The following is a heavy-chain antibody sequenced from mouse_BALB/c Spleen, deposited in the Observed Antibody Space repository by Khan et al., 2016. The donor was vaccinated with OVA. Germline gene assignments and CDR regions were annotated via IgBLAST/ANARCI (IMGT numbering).Heavy chain of an antibody. CDR2: IDPFSGGT. V-gene: IGHV1S135*01. J-gene: IGHJ3*01. CDR1: GYSFTTYY. CDR3: TRHGYVAWFTY. Sequence: EVQLQESGPELMKPGTSVKISCKASGYSFTTYYIHWVTQSHGTSLEWIGYIDPFSGGTTYNQKFKDKATLTVDKSSSTAYIHLSNLTSDDSAVYYCTRHGYVAWFTYWGQGTLVTVSA. D-gene: IGHD2-2*01.